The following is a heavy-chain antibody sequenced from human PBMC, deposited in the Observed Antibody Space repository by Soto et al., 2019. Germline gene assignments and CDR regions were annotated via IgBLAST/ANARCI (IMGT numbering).Heavy chain of an antibody. Sequence: QVQLVQSGAEAKKPGAPVKVSCKASGYTFTSYGISWVRQAPGQGLEWMGWISAYNGNTNYAQKLQGRVTMTTDTPTSTAYMELRSLRSDDTAVYYCARGEYGDFVVPIPTLDYWGQGTLVTVSS. CDR2: ISAYNGNT. J-gene: IGHJ4*02. D-gene: IGHD4-17*01. CDR3: ARGEYGDFVVPIPTLDY. CDR1: GYTFTSYG. V-gene: IGHV1-18*01.